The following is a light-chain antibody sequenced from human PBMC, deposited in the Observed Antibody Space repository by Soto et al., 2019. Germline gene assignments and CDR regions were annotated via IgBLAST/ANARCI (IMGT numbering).Light chain of an antibody. Sequence: EIVLTQSPGTLSLSPVERATLSCMATQSVTSDYLAWYQHKPGQPPRLLIYSASSRATGIPDRFSGSGSGTDFTLIISRLEPEDFAMYYCQQYGDSPRTFGQGTKVDIK. CDR1: QSVTSDY. CDR2: SAS. V-gene: IGKV3-20*01. J-gene: IGKJ1*01. CDR3: QQYGDSPRT.